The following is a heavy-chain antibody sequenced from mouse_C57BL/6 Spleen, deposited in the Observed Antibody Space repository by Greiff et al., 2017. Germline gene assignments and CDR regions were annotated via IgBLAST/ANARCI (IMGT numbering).Heavy chain of an antibody. CDR2: INPSSGYT. Sequence: VQLQESGAELARPGASVKMSCKASGYTFTSYTMHWVKQRPGQGLEWIGYINPSSGYTKYNQKFKDKATLTADKSSSTAYMQLSSLTSEDSAVYYCARWLLRAMDYWGQGTSVTVSS. CDR1: GYTFTSYT. J-gene: IGHJ4*01. CDR3: ARWLLRAMDY. V-gene: IGHV1-4*01. D-gene: IGHD2-3*01.